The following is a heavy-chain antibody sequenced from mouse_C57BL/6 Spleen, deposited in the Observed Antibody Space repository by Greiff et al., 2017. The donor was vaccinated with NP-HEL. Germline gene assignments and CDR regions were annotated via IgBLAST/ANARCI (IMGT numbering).Heavy chain of an antibody. CDR2: INPNNGGT. Sequence: VQLQQSGPELVKPGASVKISCKASGYTFTDYYMNWVKQSHGKSLEWIGDINPNNGGTSYNQKFKGKATLTVDKSSSTAYMELRSLTSEDSAVYYCARIYYGSSDYWGQGTTLTVSS. D-gene: IGHD1-1*01. CDR1: GYTFTDYY. CDR3: ARIYYGSSDY. V-gene: IGHV1-26*01. J-gene: IGHJ2*01.